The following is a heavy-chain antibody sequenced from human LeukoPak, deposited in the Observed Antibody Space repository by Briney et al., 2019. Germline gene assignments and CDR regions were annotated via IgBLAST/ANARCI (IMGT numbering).Heavy chain of an antibody. CDR2: ITGDSSST. J-gene: IGHJ4*02. Sequence: PGGSLRLSCTASGFTFDNFVMNWVRQAPGKGLEWVSGITGDSSSTYYAVTTEGRFSVSRDNSKNILYLRLKNLRDDDTAVYYCAKGGRRIFGMATDSWGQGTPVTVSS. D-gene: IGHD3-3*01. CDR1: GFTFDNFV. V-gene: IGHV3-23*01. CDR3: AKGGRRIFGMATDS.